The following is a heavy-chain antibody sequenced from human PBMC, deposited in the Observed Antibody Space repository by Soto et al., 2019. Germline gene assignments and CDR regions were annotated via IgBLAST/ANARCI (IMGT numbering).Heavy chain of an antibody. V-gene: IGHV2-5*02. J-gene: IGHJ5*02. CDR3: VHSSEFNPSIPLSACFDV. CDR1: GFSLTSTGVA. Sequence: QITLKESGPTLVKPTQTLTLTCAFSGFSLTSTGVAVGWIRQPPGKGLEWIALIYWDKEKQYSPSLRSRLTLTKHTFKNQVVLTMTNMDTVDTATYYCVHSSEFNPSIPLSACFDVWGQGTLVTVSS. CDR2: IYWDKEK. D-gene: IGHD2-21*01.